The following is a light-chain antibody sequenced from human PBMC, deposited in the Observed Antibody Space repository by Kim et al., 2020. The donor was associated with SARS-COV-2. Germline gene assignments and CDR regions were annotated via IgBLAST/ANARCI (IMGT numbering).Light chain of an antibody. CDR3: QQYYSYPWT. Sequence: AYTGDRVTITCRASQGISSYLAWYQQKPGKAPKLLIYAASTLQSGVPSRFSGSGSGTDFTLTISCLQSEDFATYYCQQYYSYPWTFGQGTKVDIK. V-gene: IGKV1-8*01. J-gene: IGKJ1*01. CDR2: AAS. CDR1: QGISSY.